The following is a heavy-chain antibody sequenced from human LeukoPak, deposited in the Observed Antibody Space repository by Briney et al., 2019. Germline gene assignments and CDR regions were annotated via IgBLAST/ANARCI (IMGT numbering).Heavy chain of an antibody. CDR3: ARDQEGFDY. Sequence: GVSVKVSCKVPGYSFTSNYIHWVRQAPGQGLEWMGMIYPRDGSTSYAQRFQDRVTVTRDTSTSTVHMELSGLRSEDTAVYYCARDQEGFDYWGQGTLVTVSS. V-gene: IGHV1-46*01. CDR1: GYSFTSNY. J-gene: IGHJ4*02. CDR2: IYPRDGST.